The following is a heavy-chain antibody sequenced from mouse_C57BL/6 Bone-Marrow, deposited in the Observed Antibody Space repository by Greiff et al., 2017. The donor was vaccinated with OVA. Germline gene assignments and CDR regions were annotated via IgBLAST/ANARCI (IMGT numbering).Heavy chain of an antibody. J-gene: IGHJ2*01. CDR3: ARHGDYGSFFDY. V-gene: IGHV5-6*01. CDR1: GFTFSSYG. Sequence: EVQLQESGGDLVKPGGSLTLSCAASGFTFSSYGMSWVRQTPDKRLAWVATISSGGSYTYYPDSVKGRFTISRDNAKNTLYLQMSSLKSEDTAMYYCARHGDYGSFFDYWGQGTTLTVSS. CDR2: ISSGGSYT. D-gene: IGHD1-1*01.